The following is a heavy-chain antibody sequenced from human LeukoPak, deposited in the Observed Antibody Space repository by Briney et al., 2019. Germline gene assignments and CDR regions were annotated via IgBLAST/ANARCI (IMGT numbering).Heavy chain of an antibody. Sequence: PGGSLRLSCAASGFTFSTYSMNWFRQAPGKGLEWVSSISSSSSYIYYADSVKGRFTISRDNAKKSLYLQMNSLRVEDTAVYYCARDLGVDGYTEYYFDYWGQGTLVTVSS. CDR3: ARDLGVDGYTEYYFDY. CDR2: ISSSSSYI. J-gene: IGHJ4*02. CDR1: GFTFSTYS. D-gene: IGHD5-24*01. V-gene: IGHV3-21*01.